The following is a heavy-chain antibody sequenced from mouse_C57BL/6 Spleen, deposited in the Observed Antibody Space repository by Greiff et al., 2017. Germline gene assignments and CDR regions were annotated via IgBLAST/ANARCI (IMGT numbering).Heavy chain of an antibody. CDR1: GYTFTSYW. CDR2: IRPNSGST. D-gene: IGHD1-1*01. CDR3: TREGGSSPCFVY. Sequence: QVQLQQPGAELVKPGASVKLSCKASGYTFTSYWMYWVKQRPGQGLEWIGMIRPNSGSTNYNEKFKSKATLTVDKSYSTAYMQLSSLPSEDSAVYYVTREGGSSPCFVYWGQGTTLSGAS. J-gene: IGHJ2*01. V-gene: IGHV1-64*01.